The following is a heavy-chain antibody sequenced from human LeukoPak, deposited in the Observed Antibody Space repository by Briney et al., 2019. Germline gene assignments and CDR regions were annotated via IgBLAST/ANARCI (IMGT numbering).Heavy chain of an antibody. J-gene: IGHJ4*02. V-gene: IGHV3-23*01. Sequence: PGGSLRLSCAASGFTFSSYAMSWVRQAPGKGLEWVSAISGSGGSTYYADSVKGRFTISRDNSKNTLYLQMGSLRAEDMAVYYCARESLSYYDSSGSYSFYFDNWGQGTLVTVSS. CDR3: ARESLSYYDSSGSYSFYFDN. CDR2: ISGSGGST. D-gene: IGHD3-22*01. CDR1: GFTFSSYA.